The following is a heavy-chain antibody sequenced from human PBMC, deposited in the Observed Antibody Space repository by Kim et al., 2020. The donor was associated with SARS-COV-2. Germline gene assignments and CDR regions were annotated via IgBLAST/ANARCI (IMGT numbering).Heavy chain of an antibody. CDR3: ARDSPYEYSSSSLHGYYGMDV. CDR1: GFTFSDYY. V-gene: IGHV3-11*01. D-gene: IGHD6-6*01. Sequence: GGSLRLSCAASGFTFSDYYMSWIRQAPGKGLEWVSYISSSGSTIYYADSVKGRFTISRDNAKNSLYLQMNSLRAEDTAVYYCARDSPYEYSSSSLHGYYGMDVWGQGTTVTVSS. J-gene: IGHJ6*02. CDR2: ISSSGSTI.